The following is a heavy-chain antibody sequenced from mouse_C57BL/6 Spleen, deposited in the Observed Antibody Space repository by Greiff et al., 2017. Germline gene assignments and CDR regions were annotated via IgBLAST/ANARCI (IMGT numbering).Heavy chain of an antibody. CDR3: ARNYYDYESWFAY. CDR2: ISSGSGTI. CDR1: GFTFSDYG. V-gene: IGHV5-17*01. Sequence: EVMLVESGGGLVKPGGSLKLSCAASGFTFSDYGMHWVRQAPEKGLEWVAYISSGSGTIYYADTVKGGFTISRDNAKNTLFLQMSSLRSEVTAMYYCARNYYDYESWFAYWGQGTLVTVSA. D-gene: IGHD2-4*01. J-gene: IGHJ3*01.